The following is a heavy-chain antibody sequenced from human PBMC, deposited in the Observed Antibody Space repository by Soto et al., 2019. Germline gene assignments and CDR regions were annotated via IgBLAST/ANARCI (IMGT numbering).Heavy chain of an antibody. J-gene: IGHJ3*02. CDR3: ARVGGWGKKWGNEAFDI. V-gene: IGHV3-30*03. CDR2: ISYDGSHG. D-gene: IGHD3-16*01. CDR1: GFTFSSYA. Sequence: QVQLVESGGGVVQPGRSLRLSCAASGFTFSSYAMHWVRQAPGKGQEWVAVISYDGSHGYYAESVKGRFTVSRDNSKNTLYLQMNSLRAEDTAIYYCARVGGWGKKWGNEAFDIWGQGTLVTVSS.